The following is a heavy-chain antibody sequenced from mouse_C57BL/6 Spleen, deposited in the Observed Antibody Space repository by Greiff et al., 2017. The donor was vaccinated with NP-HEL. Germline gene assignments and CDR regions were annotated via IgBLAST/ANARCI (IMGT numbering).Heavy chain of an antibody. V-gene: IGHV5-17*01. CDR1: GFTFSDYG. CDR2: ISSGSSSI. CDR3: ATLDYDYAMDY. D-gene: IGHD2-4*01. Sequence: EVMLVESGGGLVKPGGSLKLSCAASGFTFSDYGMHWVRQAPEQGLEWVAYISSGSSSIYYADKVKGRFTISRDNAKNTLFLQMTSLKSEDTAMYYCATLDYDYAMDYWGQGTSVTVSS. J-gene: IGHJ4*01.